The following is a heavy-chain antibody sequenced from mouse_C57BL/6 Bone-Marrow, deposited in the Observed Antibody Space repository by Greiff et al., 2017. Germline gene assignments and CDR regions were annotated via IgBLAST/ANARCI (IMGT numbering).Heavy chain of an antibody. CDR1: GFNIKDDY. Sequence: VQLQQSGAELVRPGASVKLSCTASGFNIKDDYMHWVKQRPEQGLEWIGWIDPENGDTEYASKFQGKATITADTSSNTAYLQISSLTSEDTAVYYCTTFPLITTVVATDYFDYWGQGTTLTVSS. CDR2: IDPENGDT. J-gene: IGHJ2*01. D-gene: IGHD1-1*01. CDR3: TTFPLITTVVATDYFDY. V-gene: IGHV14-4*01.